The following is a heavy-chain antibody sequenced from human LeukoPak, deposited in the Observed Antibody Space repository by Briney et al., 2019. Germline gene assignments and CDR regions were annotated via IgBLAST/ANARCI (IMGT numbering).Heavy chain of an antibody. CDR3: ARDGRELLQGEFDY. D-gene: IGHD1-26*01. CDR2: ISAYNGNT. V-gene: IGHV1-18*01. CDR1: GYTFTSYG. Sequence: ASVKVSCKASGYTFTSYGISWVRQAPGQGLEWMGWISAYNGNTNYAQKLQGRVTMTTDTSTSTAYMELRSLRPDDTAVYYRARDGRELLQGEFDYWGQGTLATVSS. J-gene: IGHJ4*02.